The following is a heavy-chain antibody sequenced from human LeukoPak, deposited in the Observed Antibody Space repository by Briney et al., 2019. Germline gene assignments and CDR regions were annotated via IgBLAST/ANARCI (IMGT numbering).Heavy chain of an antibody. CDR3: ARVGRLQYGDYVAFDY. Sequence: GVSLRLSCATSGFTFTGYYMTWIRQAPGKGLEWISYISVSGTTMYYADSVKGRFTLSRDNAKNSLYLQMNSLRADDTAVYYCARVGRLQYGDYVAFDYWGQGALVTVSS. V-gene: IGHV3-11*01. CDR1: GFTFTGYY. J-gene: IGHJ4*02. CDR2: ISVSGTTM. D-gene: IGHD4-17*01.